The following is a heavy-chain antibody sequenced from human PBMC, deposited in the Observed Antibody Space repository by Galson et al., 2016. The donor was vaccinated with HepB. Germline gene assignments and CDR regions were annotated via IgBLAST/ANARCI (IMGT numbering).Heavy chain of an antibody. CDR2: ISAGNGDT. V-gene: IGHV1-3*01. J-gene: IGHJ5*02. CDR3: ARGRQWLVDP. Sequence: SVKVSCKASGYTFTSYFMHWVRQAPGQRLEWMGWISAGNGDTKYSQNFQGRVTITRDTSASTAYMELSSLRSEDTAVYYCARGRQWLVDPWGQGTLVTVSS. D-gene: IGHD6-19*01. CDR1: GYTFTSYF.